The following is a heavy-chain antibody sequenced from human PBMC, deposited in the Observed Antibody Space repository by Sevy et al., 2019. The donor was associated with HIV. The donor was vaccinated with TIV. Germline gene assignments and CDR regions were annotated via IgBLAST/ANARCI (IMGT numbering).Heavy chain of an antibody. Sequence: GGSVRLSCAASGFTFSSYEMNWVRQAPGKGLEWVSYISSSGSTIYYADPVKGRFTISRDNAKNSLYLQMNSLRAEDTAVYYCARDASVRFGETPPHDYWGQGTLVTVSS. V-gene: IGHV3-48*03. J-gene: IGHJ4*02. D-gene: IGHD3-10*01. CDR1: GFTFSSYE. CDR3: ARDASVRFGETPPHDY. CDR2: ISSSGSTI.